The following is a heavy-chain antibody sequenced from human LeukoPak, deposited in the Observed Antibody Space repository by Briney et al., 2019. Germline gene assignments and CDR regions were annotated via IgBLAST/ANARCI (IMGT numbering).Heavy chain of an antibody. J-gene: IGHJ4*02. Sequence: PGGSLRLSCAASGFTFSSYEMNWVRQAPGEGLEWVSYISSSGSTIYYADSVKGRFTISRDNAKNSLYLQMNSLRAEDTAVYYCARDPYHYYGSGSPYYWGQGTLVTVSS. CDR1: GFTFSSYE. CDR3: ARDPYHYYGSGSPYY. V-gene: IGHV3-48*03. CDR2: ISSSGSTI. D-gene: IGHD3-10*01.